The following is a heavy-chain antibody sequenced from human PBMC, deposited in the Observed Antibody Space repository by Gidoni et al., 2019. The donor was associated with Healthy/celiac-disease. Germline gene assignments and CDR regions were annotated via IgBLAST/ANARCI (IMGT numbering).Heavy chain of an antibody. D-gene: IGHD3-22*01. CDR1: GFTFDAYA. V-gene: IGHV3-9*01. J-gene: IGHJ3*01. CDR3: AKGHYDSSGYSA. Sequence: EVQLVESGGGLVQPGRSLRLSCAASGFTFDAYAMHWVRQAPGKGLEWVSGISWNSGSIGYADSVKGRFTISRDNAKNSLYLQMNSLRAEDTALYYCAKGHYDSSGYSAWGQGTMVTVSS. CDR2: ISWNSGSI.